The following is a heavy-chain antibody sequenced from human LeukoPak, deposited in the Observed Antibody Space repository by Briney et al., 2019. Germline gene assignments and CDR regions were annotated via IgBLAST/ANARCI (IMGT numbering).Heavy chain of an antibody. D-gene: IGHD6-13*01. CDR1: GYTFTGYY. CDR3: ARGTLRSSSKCSGVYY. V-gene: IGHV1-2*02. CDR2: INPNSGGT. J-gene: IGHJ4*02. Sequence: ASVKVSCKASGYTFTGYYMHWVRQAPGQGLEWMGWINPNSGGTNYAQKFQGRVTITRDTSISTAYMELSRLRSDDTAVYYCARGTLRSSSKCSGVYYWGQGTLVTVSS.